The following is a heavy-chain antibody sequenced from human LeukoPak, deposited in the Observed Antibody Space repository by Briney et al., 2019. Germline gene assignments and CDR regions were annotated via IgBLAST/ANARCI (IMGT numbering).Heavy chain of an antibody. CDR2: ISGSGGST. Sequence: GGSLRLSCAASGFTFSSYAMSWVRQAPGKGLEWVSAISGSGGSTYYADSVKGRFTISRDNSKNTLYLQMNSLRAEDTAVYYCAKDPRGYSGYDLDYWGQGTLVTVSS. CDR1: GFTFSSYA. J-gene: IGHJ4*02. D-gene: IGHD5-12*01. CDR3: AKDPRGYSGYDLDY. V-gene: IGHV3-23*01.